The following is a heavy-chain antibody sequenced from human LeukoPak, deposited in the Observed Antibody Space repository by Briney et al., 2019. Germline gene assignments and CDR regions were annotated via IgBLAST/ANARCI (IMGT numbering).Heavy chain of an antibody. CDR3: AKDRSTGSPPPGS. CDR1: GFTFSNYA. Sequence: GGSLRLSCAASGFTFSNYAMSWVRQAPGKGLEWVSAISGSGESTYYPASVRGRFTISRDNSKNTLYLQMDSLRVEDTAVYYCAKDRSTGSPPPGSWGQGTLVTVSS. V-gene: IGHV3-23*01. CDR2: ISGSGEST. D-gene: IGHD1-26*01. J-gene: IGHJ5*02.